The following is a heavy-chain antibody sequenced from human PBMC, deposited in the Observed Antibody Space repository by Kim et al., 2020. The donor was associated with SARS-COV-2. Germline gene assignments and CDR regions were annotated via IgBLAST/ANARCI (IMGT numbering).Heavy chain of an antibody. D-gene: IGHD6-13*01. J-gene: IGHJ5*02. CDR1: GYTLTELS. V-gene: IGHV1-24*01. CDR3: ATGRWAAAVGVAYNWFDP. Sequence: ASVKVSCKVSGYTLTELSMHWVRQAPGKGLEWMGGFDPEDGETIYAQKFQGRVTMTEDTSTDTAYMELSSLRSEDTAVYYCATGRWAAAVGVAYNWFDPWGQGTLVTVSS. CDR2: FDPEDGET.